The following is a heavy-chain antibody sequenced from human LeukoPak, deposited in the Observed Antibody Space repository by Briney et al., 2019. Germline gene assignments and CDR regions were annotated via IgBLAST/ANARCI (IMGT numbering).Heavy chain of an antibody. J-gene: IGHJ6*02. CDR2: IYYSGTT. V-gene: IGHV4-59*08. CDR3: ARTRWLRLGLDYYYGMDV. D-gene: IGHD5-12*01. CDR1: GVSISSYY. Sequence: SETLSLTCTVSGVSISSYYWSWIRQPPGKGLEWIGYIYYSGTTNYNPSLKSRVTMSADTSKSQISLKLHSVTAADTAVYYCARTRWLRLGLDYYYGMDVWGQGTTVTVSS.